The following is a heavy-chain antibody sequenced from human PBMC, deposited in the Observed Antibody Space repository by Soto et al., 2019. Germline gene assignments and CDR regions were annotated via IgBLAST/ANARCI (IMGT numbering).Heavy chain of an antibody. CDR2: INHSGST. D-gene: IGHD3-3*01. CDR1: GGSFSGYY. CDR3: ARGVYYDFWSGNYYYYGMDV. J-gene: IGHJ6*02. Sequence: SETLSLTCAVYGGSFSGYYWSWIRQPPGKGLEWIGEINHSGSTNYNPSLKSRVTISVDTSKNQFSLKLSSVTAADTAVYYCARGVYYDFWSGNYYYYGMDVWGQGTSVTVSS. V-gene: IGHV4-34*01.